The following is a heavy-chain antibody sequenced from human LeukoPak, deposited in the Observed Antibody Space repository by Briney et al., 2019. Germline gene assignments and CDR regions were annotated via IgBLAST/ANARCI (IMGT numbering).Heavy chain of an antibody. CDR2: INTNTGNP. CDR3: ARAETRIAAAGLGNY. D-gene: IGHD6-13*01. J-gene: IGHJ4*02. V-gene: IGHV7-4-1*02. CDR1: GYTFTSYA. Sequence: ASVKVSCKASGYTFTSYAMNWVRQAPGQGLEWMGWINTNTGNPTYAQGFAGRFVFSLDTSVSTAYLQISSLKAEDTAVYYCARAETRIAAAGLGNYWGQGTLVTVSS.